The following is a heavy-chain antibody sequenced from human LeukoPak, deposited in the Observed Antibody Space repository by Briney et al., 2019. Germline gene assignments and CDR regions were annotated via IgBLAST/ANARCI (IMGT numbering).Heavy chain of an antibody. V-gene: IGHV1-69*06. Sequence: SVKVSCKASGGTFSSYAISWVRQAPVQGLKWMGGVIPISGTANYAQKFQGRVTITADKSTSTAYIELSSLRSEDTAVYYCARGRGGKYCSGGSCYSYDYYYYYMDVWGKGTTVTVSS. J-gene: IGHJ6*03. CDR2: VIPISGTA. D-gene: IGHD2-15*01. CDR1: GGTFSSYA. CDR3: ARGRGGKYCSGGSCYSYDYYYYYMDV.